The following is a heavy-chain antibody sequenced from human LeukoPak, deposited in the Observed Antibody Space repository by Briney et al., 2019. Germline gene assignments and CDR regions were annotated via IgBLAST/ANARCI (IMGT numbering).Heavy chain of an antibody. CDR2: ISSGSDTI. J-gene: IGHJ4*02. V-gene: IGHV3-48*01. CDR3: ARPKFCTGGACFFDQ. D-gene: IGHD2-8*02. CDR1: GFIFSNYI. Sequence: PGGSLRLSCAACGFIFSNYIMTWLRQAAGKGLEWVSYISSGSDTIYYADSVKGRFTISRDNAKNSLYLQLNSLRAEDTALYYCARPKFCTGGACFFDQWGQGTLVTVSS.